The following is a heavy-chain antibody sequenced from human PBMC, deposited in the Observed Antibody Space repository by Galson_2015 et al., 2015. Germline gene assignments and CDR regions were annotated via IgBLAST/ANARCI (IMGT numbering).Heavy chain of an antibody. CDR1: GFIFSSSA. V-gene: IGHV3-23*01. Sequence: SLRLSCAASGFIFSSSAMSWVRQAPGKGLEWVSAITGSGHSTYYADSVRGRFTVSRDNSKNTLYLQMNSLRAEDTAAYYCATGRTIYNFDYWGQGTLVTVSS. J-gene: IGHJ4*02. CDR2: ITGSGHST. CDR3: ATGRTIYNFDY. D-gene: IGHD1-7*01.